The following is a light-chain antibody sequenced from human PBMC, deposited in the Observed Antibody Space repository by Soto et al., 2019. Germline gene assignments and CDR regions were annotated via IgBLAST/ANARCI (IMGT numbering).Light chain of an antibody. CDR2: EVS. V-gene: IGLV2-8*01. J-gene: IGLJ1*01. CDR3: SSFAASTNYI. Sequence: QSVLTQPPSASGSPGQSVTISCTGASSDVGGYNYVSWYQQHPGKAPKLMIYEVSKRPSGVPDRFSGSKSGNTASLTVSGLQAVDETDYSCSSFAASTNYIFGTGTKVTVL. CDR1: SSDVGGYNY.